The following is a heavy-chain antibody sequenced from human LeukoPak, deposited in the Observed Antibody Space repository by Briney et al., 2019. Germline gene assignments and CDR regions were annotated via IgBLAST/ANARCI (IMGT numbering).Heavy chain of an antibody. V-gene: IGHV3-43*02. CDR3: AKDSRRGIAARPGWFDP. CDR2: ISGDGGIT. J-gene: IGHJ5*02. Sequence: PGGSLRLSCAASGFSFDDYAMYWVRQAPGKGLEWVSLISGDGGITYYADSVKGRFTISRDNSKNSLYLQMNSLRNEDTALYYCAKDSRRGIAARPGWFDPWGQGTLVTVSS. CDR1: GFSFDDYA. D-gene: IGHD6-6*01.